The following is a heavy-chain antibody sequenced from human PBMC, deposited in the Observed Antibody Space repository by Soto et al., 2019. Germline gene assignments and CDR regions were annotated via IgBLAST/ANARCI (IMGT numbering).Heavy chain of an antibody. J-gene: IGHJ4*02. CDR2: ISSVVNNI. CDR3: VRSGSDF. V-gene: IGHV3-48*02. Sequence: EVQLVESGGGFVQPGGSLRLSCVVSGFTFNNQSMNWIRQAPGKGLEWVSYISSVVNNIKYAGSVKGRFTISRDNARNTLYLQMNSLRDEDTAMYYCVRSGSDFWGQGTLVTVSS. CDR1: GFTFNNQS.